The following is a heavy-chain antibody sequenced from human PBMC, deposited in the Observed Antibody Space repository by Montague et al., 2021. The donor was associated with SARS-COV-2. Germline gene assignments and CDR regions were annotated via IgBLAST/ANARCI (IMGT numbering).Heavy chain of an antibody. V-gene: IGHV6-1*01. CDR2: TYYRSMWKS. CDR1: GDSVANNRAT. Sequence: CAISGDSVANNRATWNWHRQAPSTDLEWLGRTYYRSMWKSDYARSVKSRIAINPDTSKNQFSLQLSSVTPEDTALYYCVRGIEAAGSYDYWGQGTLVTVSS. CDR3: VRGIEAAGSYDY. J-gene: IGHJ4*02. D-gene: IGHD6-13*01.